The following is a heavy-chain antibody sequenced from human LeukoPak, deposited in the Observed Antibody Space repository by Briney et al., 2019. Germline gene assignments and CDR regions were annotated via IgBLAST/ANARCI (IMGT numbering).Heavy chain of an antibody. CDR3: AKGLLVVTALSGFDY. CDR2: ISYDGSNK. J-gene: IGHJ4*02. D-gene: IGHD2-21*02. Sequence: GGSLRLSCAASGFTFSSYGMHWVRQAPGKGLEWVAVISYDGSNKYYADSVKGRFTISRDNSKNTLYLQMNSLRAEDTAVCYCAKGLLVVTALSGFDYWGQGTLVTVSS. CDR1: GFTFSSYG. V-gene: IGHV3-30*18.